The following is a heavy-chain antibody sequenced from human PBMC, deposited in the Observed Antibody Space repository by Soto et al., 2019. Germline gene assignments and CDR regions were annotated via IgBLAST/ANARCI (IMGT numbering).Heavy chain of an antibody. D-gene: IGHD3-22*01. Sequence: PGGSLRLSCAASGFTFSSYAMSWVRQAPGKGLEWVSFICERGDCTYYADSVKGRFTISRDNSKNTLYLQMHSLKSEDTAVYYCVPSNVYDNHWYFDYWGQGTPVTVSS. J-gene: IGHJ4*02. CDR1: GFTFSSYA. CDR2: ICERGDCT. V-gene: IGHV3-23*01. CDR3: VPSNVYDNHWYFDY.